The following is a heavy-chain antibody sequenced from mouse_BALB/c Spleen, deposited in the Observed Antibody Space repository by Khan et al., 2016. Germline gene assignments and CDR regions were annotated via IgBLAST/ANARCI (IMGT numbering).Heavy chain of an antibody. CDR3: ARSPDDYDVGFAY. J-gene: IGHJ3*01. D-gene: IGHD2-4*01. V-gene: IGHV14-3*02. CDR2: IDPANGNT. CDR1: GFNIKDTY. Sequence: VQLKESGAELVKPGASVKLSCTASGFNIKDTYMHWVKQRPEQGLEWIGRIDPANGNTKYDPKFKGKATITAETSSNTAYLQLSSLTSEDTAVYYCARSPDDYDVGFAYWGQGTLVTVSA.